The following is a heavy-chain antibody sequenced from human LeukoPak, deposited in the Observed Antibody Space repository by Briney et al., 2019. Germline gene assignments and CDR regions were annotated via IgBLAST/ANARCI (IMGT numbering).Heavy chain of an antibody. J-gene: IGHJ4*02. Sequence: GSLRLSCEASGSTFGSHAMYWVRQAPGKGLEWVAGIFGSGGSPHYADPVKGRFTIFRDNSRNTVYLQINSLRAEDTAVYYCGKTTVGYSSGQKPAWPVDYWGQGTLVTVSS. CDR3: GKTTVGYSSGQKPAWPVDY. V-gene: IGHV3-23*01. D-gene: IGHD5-18*01. CDR2: IFGSGGSP. CDR1: GSTFGSHA.